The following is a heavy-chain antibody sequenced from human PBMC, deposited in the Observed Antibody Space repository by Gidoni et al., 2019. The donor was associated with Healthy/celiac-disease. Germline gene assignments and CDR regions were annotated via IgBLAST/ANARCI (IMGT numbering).Heavy chain of an antibody. CDR1: GGSISSSNW. CDR2: IYHSGST. Sequence: QVQLQESGPGLVKPSGTLALTCAVSGGSISSSNWWSWVRQPPGKGLEWSGEIYHSGSTNYNPSLKSRVTISVDKSKNQFSLKLSSVTAADTAVYYCLAHNILTGYYRFDYWGQGTLVTVSS. CDR3: LAHNILTGYYRFDY. D-gene: IGHD3-9*01. V-gene: IGHV4-4*02. J-gene: IGHJ4*02.